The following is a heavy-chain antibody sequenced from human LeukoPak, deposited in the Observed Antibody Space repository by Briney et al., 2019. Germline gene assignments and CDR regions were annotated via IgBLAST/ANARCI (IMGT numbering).Heavy chain of an antibody. CDR2: IRSDATSI. V-gene: IGHV3-11*01. CDR1: GFTFSDYY. Sequence: GGSLRLSCAASGFTFSDYYMSWIRQAPGKGLEWVSYIRSDATSIYYADSVKGRFTISRDNAKNSLYLQMNSLRAEDTAVYYCARSETPMASWFDPWGQGTLVTVSS. J-gene: IGHJ5*02. D-gene: IGHD5-24*01. CDR3: ARSETPMASWFDP.